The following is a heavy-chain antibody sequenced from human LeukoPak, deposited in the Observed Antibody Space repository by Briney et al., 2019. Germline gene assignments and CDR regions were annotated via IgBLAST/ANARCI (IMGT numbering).Heavy chain of an antibody. V-gene: IGHV5-51*01. Sequence: GESLKISCKASGYSFPTYWIGWVRPVPGKGLEWMGLIYPDDSDVRYSPSFQGQVTISADKSIDTAYLQWSSLKASDTVIYYCARGGRAVTVRRLDYWGQGALITVSS. CDR3: ARGGRAVTVRRLDY. CDR1: GYSFPTYW. J-gene: IGHJ4*02. CDR2: IYPDDSDV. D-gene: IGHD3-10*01.